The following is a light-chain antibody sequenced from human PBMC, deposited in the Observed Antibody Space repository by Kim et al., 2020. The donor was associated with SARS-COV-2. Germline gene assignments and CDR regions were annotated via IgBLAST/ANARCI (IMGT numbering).Light chain of an antibody. CDR1: QTIGNNY. CDR2: DAS. V-gene: IGKV3-20*01. Sequence: EIVLTQSPGTVSLSPGERATLSCRTSQTIGNNYLGWYQQKPGQAPRLLIYDASRRATGIPDRFSGSGSGTDFTLTITRLEPEDFAVFYCQQYGHSPLTFGGGTKADIK. CDR3: QQYGHSPLT. J-gene: IGKJ4*01.